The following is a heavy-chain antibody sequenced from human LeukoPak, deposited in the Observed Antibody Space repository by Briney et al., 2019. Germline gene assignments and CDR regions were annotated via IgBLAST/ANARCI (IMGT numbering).Heavy chain of an antibody. V-gene: IGHV3-23*01. Sequence: GGSLRLSCAASGVTFSKYGMKWVRQAAGTGLEYVSGISRSGDITHYADSVKGRSTISRDNFKNTLYLQMNSLRADDTALYYCATEGFYYWGPGTLVTVSS. CDR3: ATEGFYY. CDR2: ISRSGDIT. CDR1: GVTFSKYG. J-gene: IGHJ4*02.